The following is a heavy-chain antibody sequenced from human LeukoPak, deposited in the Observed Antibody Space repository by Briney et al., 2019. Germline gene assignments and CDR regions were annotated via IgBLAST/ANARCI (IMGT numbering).Heavy chain of an antibody. J-gene: IGHJ5*02. V-gene: IGHV4-39*07. Sequence: SETLSLTCTVSGDSVSSTNSYWVWIRQPPGKGLEWLGSVYYSGSAYYNMSLMNRVTISIDTSKNQFSLKLSSVTAADTAVYYCARDLYCGGDCYPRNWFDPWGQGTLVTVSS. CDR2: VYYSGSA. D-gene: IGHD2-21*02. CDR1: GDSVSSTNSY. CDR3: ARDLYCGGDCYPRNWFDP.